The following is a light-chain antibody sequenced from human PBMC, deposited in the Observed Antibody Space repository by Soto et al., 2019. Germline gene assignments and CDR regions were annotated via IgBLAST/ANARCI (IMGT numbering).Light chain of an antibody. Sequence: IVLTQSPATLSLSPGERATLSCRASHCDIRYLAWYQQKPGQSPSLLIYDAPNRATGIPARFSGSGSCADFTFTISNQEPEDFAVYYCQRRSNWPRTFGQGTKVNIK. V-gene: IGKV3-11*01. CDR2: DAP. J-gene: IGKJ1*01. CDR1: HCDIRY. CDR3: QRRSNWPRT.